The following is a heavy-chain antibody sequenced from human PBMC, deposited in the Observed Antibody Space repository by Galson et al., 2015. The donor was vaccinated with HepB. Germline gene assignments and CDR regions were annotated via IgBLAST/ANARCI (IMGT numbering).Heavy chain of an antibody. CDR1: GFAFSSYA. CDR3: VKGCVSNSCYTSEY. CDR2: ISSNGGST. Sequence: SLRLSCAASGFAFSSYAMHWVRQAPGKGLEYVSAISSNGGSTYYADSVKGRFTISRDNSKNTLYLQMSSLRAEDTAVYFCVKGCVSNSCYTSEYWGQRALVTVSS. J-gene: IGHJ4*02. D-gene: IGHD2-2*02. V-gene: IGHV3-64D*06.